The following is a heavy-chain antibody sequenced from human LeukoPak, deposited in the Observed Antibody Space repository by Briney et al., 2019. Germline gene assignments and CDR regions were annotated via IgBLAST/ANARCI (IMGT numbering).Heavy chain of an antibody. Sequence: ASVKVSCKASGYTFTSYGISWVRQAPGQGLEWMGWISAYNGSTNYAQKLQGRVTMTTDTSTSTAYMELRSLRSDDTAVYYCARAIAANDLYYYYGMHVWGQGTTVTVSS. CDR3: ARAIAANDLYYYYGMHV. CDR2: ISAYNGST. D-gene: IGHD1-1*01. V-gene: IGHV1-18*01. J-gene: IGHJ6*02. CDR1: GYTFTSYG.